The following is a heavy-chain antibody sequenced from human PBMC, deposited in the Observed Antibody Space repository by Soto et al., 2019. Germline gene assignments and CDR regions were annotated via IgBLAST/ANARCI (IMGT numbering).Heavy chain of an antibody. J-gene: IGHJ5*02. Sequence: RGSLRLSCAASGFTFSDYYMSWIRQAPGKGLEWVSYISSSSSYTNYADSVKGRFTISRDNAKNSLYLQMNSLRAEDTAVYYCARGTITFGGVRMFDPWGQGTLVTVSS. CDR3: ARGTITFGGVRMFDP. V-gene: IGHV3-11*06. D-gene: IGHD3-16*01. CDR2: ISSSSSYT. CDR1: GFTFSDYY.